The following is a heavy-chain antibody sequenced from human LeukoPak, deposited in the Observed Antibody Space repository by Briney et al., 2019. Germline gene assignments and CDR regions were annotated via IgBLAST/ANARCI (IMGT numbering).Heavy chain of an antibody. V-gene: IGHV3-53*01. CDR3: AKNGWYGAPHYLDY. D-gene: IGHD6-19*01. Sequence: GVSLRLSCAASGFSVSSYYMSWVRQAPGKGLEWVAVIFGGGSTYYADSVKGRFTIARDSSKNTLYVQMNSLRAEDTAVYYCAKNGWYGAPHYLDYWGQGTLVTVSS. CDR2: IFGGGST. J-gene: IGHJ4*02. CDR1: GFSVSSYY.